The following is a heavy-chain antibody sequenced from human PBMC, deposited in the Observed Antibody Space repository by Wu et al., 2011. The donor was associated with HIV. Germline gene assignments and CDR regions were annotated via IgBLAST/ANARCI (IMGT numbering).Heavy chain of an antibody. D-gene: IGHD3-10*01. CDR3: ARDPLVQGRTWKTLHYFDP. CDR1: GGTLTSFA. J-gene: IGHJ5*02. V-gene: IGHV1-69*04. Sequence: QVQLTQSGAEVRKPGSSVKVSCKTSGGTLTSFATAWLRLVPGHGLEWVGRIVPILGTSTAAQKFQGRVTFSADKSTNTVYMELSSLTSGDTAVYYCARDPLVQGRTWKTLHYFDPWGQGTLIIVSA. CDR2: IVPILGTS.